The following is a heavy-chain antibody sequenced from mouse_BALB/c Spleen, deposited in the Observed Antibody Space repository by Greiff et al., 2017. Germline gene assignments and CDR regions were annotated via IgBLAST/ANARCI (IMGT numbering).Heavy chain of an antibody. CDR3: ARNLRPGYFDV. D-gene: IGHD1-2*01. CDR2: IWSGGST. J-gene: IGHJ1*01. Sequence: QVQLKESGPDLVAPSQSLSITCTVSGFSLTSYGVHWVRQSPGKGLEWLGVIWSGGSTDYNAAFISRLSISKDNSKSQVFFKMNSLQANDTAIYYCARNLRPGYFDVWGAGTTVTVSS. V-gene: IGHV2-2*02. CDR1: GFSLTSYG.